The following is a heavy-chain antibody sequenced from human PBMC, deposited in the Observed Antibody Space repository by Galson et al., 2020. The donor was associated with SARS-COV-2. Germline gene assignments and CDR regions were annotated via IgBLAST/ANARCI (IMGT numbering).Heavy chain of an antibody. J-gene: IGHJ6*02. CDR2: ISYEGSNT. CDR1: GFTFSNYG. CDR3: AKRPKLLEIWPYGMDV. Sequence: QLGESLKISCVASGFTFSNYGIHWVRQAPGKGLEWMAVISYEGSNTYYAESVRGRFFISTDNSKNTLYLQMDSLRAEDTAVYYCAKRPKLLEIWPYGMDVWGQGTTVTVSS. V-gene: IGHV3-30*18. D-gene: IGHD3-3*01.